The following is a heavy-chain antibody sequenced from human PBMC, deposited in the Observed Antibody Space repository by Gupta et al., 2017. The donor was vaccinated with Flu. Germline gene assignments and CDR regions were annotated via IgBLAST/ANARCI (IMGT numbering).Heavy chain of an antibody. V-gene: IGHV3-23*01. CDR3: AKDREIVGATHDY. J-gene: IGHJ4*02. D-gene: IGHD1-26*01. Sequence: RQAPGKGLEWVSAISGSGGSTYYADSVKGRFTISRDNSKNTLYLQMNSLRAEDTAVYYCAKDREIVGATHDYWGQGTLVTVSS. CDR2: ISGSGGST.